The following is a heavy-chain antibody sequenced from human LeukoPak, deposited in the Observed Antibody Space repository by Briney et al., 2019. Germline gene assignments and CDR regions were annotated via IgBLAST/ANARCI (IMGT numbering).Heavy chain of an antibody. D-gene: IGHD3-3*01. CDR2: INHSGST. CDR3: ARGGGIRITIFGPGYYFDY. Sequence: SETLSLTCAVYGGSFSGYYWSWIRQPPGKGLEWIGEINHSGSTNYNSSLKSRVTISVDTSKNQFSLKLSSVTAADTAVYYCARGGGIRITIFGPGYYFDYWGQGTLVTVSS. V-gene: IGHV4-34*01. J-gene: IGHJ4*02. CDR1: GGSFSGYY.